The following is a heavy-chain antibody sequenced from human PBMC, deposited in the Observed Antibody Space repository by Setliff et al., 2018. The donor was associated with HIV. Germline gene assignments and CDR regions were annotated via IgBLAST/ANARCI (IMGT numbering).Heavy chain of an antibody. D-gene: IGHD4-17*01. CDR1: SGSVSRSDYY. CDR3: ARAAAGNTGPFDL. J-gene: IGHJ4*02. V-gene: IGHV4-61*08. Sequence: SETLSLTCTVSSGSVSRSDYYWSWIRQPPGKGLEWIGYIYYSGSTNYNPSLKSRVTISVDTSKNQFSLKLTSVTASDTAVYYCARAAAGNTGPFDLWGQGSPVTVSS. CDR2: IYYSGST.